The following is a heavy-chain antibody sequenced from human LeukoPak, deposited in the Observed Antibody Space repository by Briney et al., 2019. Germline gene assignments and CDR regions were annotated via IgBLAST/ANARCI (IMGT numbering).Heavy chain of an antibody. Sequence: SLRLSCSTSGFICGDDTMTWVGQAPGKGLEWVGFIRSKGYGGTTEYAASVKGRFTISRDDSNSIAYLQMNSLKTEDAGVYYCTVVGWKSAWGDFFYWGQGTLVTVSS. V-gene: IGHV3-49*04. J-gene: IGHJ4*02. CDR1: GFICGDDT. CDR3: TVVGWKSAWGDFFY. D-gene: IGHD3-16*01. CDR2: IRSKGYGGTT.